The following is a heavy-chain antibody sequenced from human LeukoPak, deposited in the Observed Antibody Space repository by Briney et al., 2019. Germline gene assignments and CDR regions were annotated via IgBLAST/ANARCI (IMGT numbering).Heavy chain of an antibody. Sequence: ASVKVSCKASGYTFTSYAMHWVRQAPGQRLEWMGWINAGNGNTKYSQKFQGRVTITGDTSASTAYMGLSSLRSEDTAVYYCARDDYGGNGGIDPWGQGTLVTVSS. CDR3: ARDDYGGNGGIDP. CDR1: GYTFTSYA. V-gene: IGHV1-3*01. D-gene: IGHD4-23*01. CDR2: INAGNGNT. J-gene: IGHJ5*02.